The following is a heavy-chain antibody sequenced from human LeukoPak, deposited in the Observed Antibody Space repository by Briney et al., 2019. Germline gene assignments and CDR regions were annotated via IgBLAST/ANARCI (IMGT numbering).Heavy chain of an antibody. Sequence: ASVKVSCKASGYTFTGYYMHWVRQAPGQGLEWMGWINPNSGGTNYAQKFLGRVTMPRDTSISTAYMELSRLRSDDTAVYYCARVPALVGALDYWGQGTLVTVSS. CDR2: INPNSGGT. CDR3: ARVPALVGALDY. D-gene: IGHD1-26*01. V-gene: IGHV1-2*02. J-gene: IGHJ4*02. CDR1: GYTFTGYY.